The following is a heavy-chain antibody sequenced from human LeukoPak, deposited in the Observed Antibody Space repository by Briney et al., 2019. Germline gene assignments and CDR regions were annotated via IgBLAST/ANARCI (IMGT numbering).Heavy chain of an antibody. V-gene: IGHV4-34*01. D-gene: IGHD3-10*02. Sequence: PSETLSLTCAVYGGSFSGYYWSWIRQPPGKGLEWIGEINHSGSTNYNPSLKSRVTISVDTSKNQFPLKLSSVTAADTAVYYCARVVTLYYFDYWGQGTLVTVSS. CDR1: GGSFSGYY. J-gene: IGHJ4*02. CDR3: ARVVTLYYFDY. CDR2: INHSGST.